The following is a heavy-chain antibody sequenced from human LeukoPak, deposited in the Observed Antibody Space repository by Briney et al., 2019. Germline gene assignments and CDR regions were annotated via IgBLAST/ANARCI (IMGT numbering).Heavy chain of an antibody. CDR3: ARMMTPRHYYDRSGYYYGAFDI. CDR2: INPSGGST. V-gene: IGHV1-18*01. D-gene: IGHD3-22*01. J-gene: IGHJ3*02. CDR1: GYTFTSYG. Sequence: ASVKVSCKASGYTFTSYGISWVRQAPGQGLEWMGIINPSGGSTSYAQKFQGRVTMTTDTSTSTAYMELRSLRSDDTAVYYCARMMTPRHYYDRSGYYYGAFDIWGQGTMVTVSS.